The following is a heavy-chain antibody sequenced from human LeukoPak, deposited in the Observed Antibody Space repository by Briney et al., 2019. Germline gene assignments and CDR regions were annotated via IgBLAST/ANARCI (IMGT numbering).Heavy chain of an antibody. CDR1: GFTVSSNY. D-gene: IGHD6-13*01. Sequence: PGGSLRLSCAASGFTVSSNYMSWVRQAPGKGLEWVSVIYSGGSTYYADSVKGRFTISRDNSKNTLYLQMNSLRTEDTAVYYCARRDSSSWKNYYYYYGMDVWGQGTTVTVSS. CDR3: ARRDSSSWKNYYYYYGMDV. CDR2: IYSGGST. V-gene: IGHV3-66*02. J-gene: IGHJ6*02.